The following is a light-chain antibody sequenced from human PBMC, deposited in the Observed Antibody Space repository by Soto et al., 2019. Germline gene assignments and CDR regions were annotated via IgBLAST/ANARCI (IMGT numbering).Light chain of an antibody. CDR3: VQALQSPFT. Sequence: DIVMTQSPLSLPVTPGEPASISCRSSQSLLHSNGYNFLDWYVQKPGQSPQLLIHLASNRASGVPGRFSVSGSGTDFTLKISRVEAEDVGVYYCVQALQSPFTFGPGTKVDIK. CDR1: QSLLHSNGYNF. CDR2: LAS. J-gene: IGKJ3*01. V-gene: IGKV2-28*01.